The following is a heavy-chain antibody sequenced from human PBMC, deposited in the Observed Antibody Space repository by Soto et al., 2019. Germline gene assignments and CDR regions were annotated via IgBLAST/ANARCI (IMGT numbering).Heavy chain of an antibody. CDR3: TSRAVTTVTPFDY. CDR1: GFTFSGSA. CDR2: IRSKANSYAT. D-gene: IGHD4-17*01. V-gene: IGHV3-73*02. J-gene: IGHJ4*02. Sequence: EVQLVESGGGLVQPGGSLKLSCAASGFTFSGSAMHWVRQASGKGLEWVGRIRSKANSYATAYAASVKGRFTISRDDSKKTAYLHMNSLKTEDTAVYYCTSRAVTTVTPFDYWGQGTLVTVSS.